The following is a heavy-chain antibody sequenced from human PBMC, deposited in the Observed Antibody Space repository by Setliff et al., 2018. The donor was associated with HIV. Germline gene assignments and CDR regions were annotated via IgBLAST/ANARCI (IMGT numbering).Heavy chain of an antibody. CDR3: ARALIGYTQRGDYYYYMDV. Sequence: KASETLSLTCTFSGDSISSGNYYWSWIRQPAGKGLEWIGRIYSTGSTNYNPSLKSRVTMSVDTPKNQFSLKLSSVTAADTAVYYCARALIGYTQRGDYYYYMDVWGKGTTVTVSS. J-gene: IGHJ6*03. CDR2: IYSTGST. V-gene: IGHV4-61*02. CDR1: GDSISSGNYY. D-gene: IGHD6-13*01.